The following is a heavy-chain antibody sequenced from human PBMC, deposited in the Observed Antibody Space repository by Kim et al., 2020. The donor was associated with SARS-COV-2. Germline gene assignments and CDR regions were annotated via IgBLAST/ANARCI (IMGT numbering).Heavy chain of an antibody. CDR2: INPSGGST. CDR1: GYTFTSYY. Sequence: ASVKVSCKASGYTFTSYYMHWVRQAPGQGLEWMGIINPSGGSTSYAQKFQGRVTMTRDTSTSTVYMELSSLRSEYTAVYYCARDYYYDSSGYFLGGAFDIWGQGTMVTVSS. J-gene: IGHJ3*02. D-gene: IGHD3-22*01. V-gene: IGHV1-46*01. CDR3: ARDYYYDSSGYFLGGAFDI.